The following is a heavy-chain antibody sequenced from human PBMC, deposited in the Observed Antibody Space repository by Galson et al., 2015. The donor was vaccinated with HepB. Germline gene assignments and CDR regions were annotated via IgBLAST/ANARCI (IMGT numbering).Heavy chain of an antibody. V-gene: IGHV5-51*01. CDR3: ARHVTIFGVYHYMDV. CDR2: IYPGDSDT. D-gene: IGHD3-3*01. J-gene: IGHJ6*03. CDR1: GYSFTSYW. Sequence: QSGAEVKKPGKSLKISCKGSGYSFTSYWIGWVRQMPGKGLEWMGIIYPGDSDTRYSPSFQGQVTISADKSISTAYLQWSSLKASDTAMYYCARHVTIFGVYHYMDVWGKGTTVTVSS.